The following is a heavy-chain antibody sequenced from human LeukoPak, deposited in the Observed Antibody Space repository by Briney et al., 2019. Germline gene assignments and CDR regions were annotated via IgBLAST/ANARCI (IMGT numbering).Heavy chain of an antibody. J-gene: IGHJ6*03. CDR2: INQDGSLK. V-gene: IGHV3-7*01. CDR3: ARDRGYCTSTNCYGFYYYMDV. CDR1: GFTFGTYW. Sequence: PGGSLRLSCAASGFTFGTYWTNWVRQAPGKGLEWVAIINQDGSLKYYVDSVKGRFTISRDNPKNSLYLQMDSLRAEDTAVYFCARDRGYCTSTNCYGFYYYMDVWGKGTTVTVSS. D-gene: IGHD2-2*01.